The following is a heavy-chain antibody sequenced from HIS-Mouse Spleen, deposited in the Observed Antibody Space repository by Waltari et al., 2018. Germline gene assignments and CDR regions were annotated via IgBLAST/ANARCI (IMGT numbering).Heavy chain of an antibody. D-gene: IGHD6-13*01. CDR2: IYYSGST. CDR1: GGSISSTISY. J-gene: IGHJ2*01. CDR3: AREIPYSSSWYDWYFDL. V-gene: IGHV4-39*07. Sequence: QLQLQESGPGLVKPSETLSLTCTFSGGSISSTISYWGWIRQLPRKGREWIGSIYYSGSTYYNPSLKSRVTISVDTSKNQFSLKLSSVTAADTAVYYCAREIPYSSSWYDWYFDLWGRGTLVTVSS.